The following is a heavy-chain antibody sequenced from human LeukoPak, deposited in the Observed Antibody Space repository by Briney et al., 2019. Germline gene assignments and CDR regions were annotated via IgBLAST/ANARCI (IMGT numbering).Heavy chain of an antibody. V-gene: IGHV4-34*01. D-gene: IGHD3-22*01. Sequence: SETLSLTCAVYGGSFSGYYWSWIRQPPGKGLEWIGEINHSGSTNYNPSLKSRVTISVDTSKNQFSLKLSSVTAADTAVYYCARGSYYDSRGYYYPFNYYYYYYMDVWGKGTTVTVSS. CDR3: ARGSYYDSRGYYYPFNYYYYYYMDV. CDR2: INHSGST. CDR1: GGSFSGYY. J-gene: IGHJ6*03.